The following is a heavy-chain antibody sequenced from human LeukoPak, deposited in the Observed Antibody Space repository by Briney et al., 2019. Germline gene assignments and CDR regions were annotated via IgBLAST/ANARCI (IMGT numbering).Heavy chain of an antibody. CDR1: GGSIGSYY. D-gene: IGHD3-10*01. V-gene: IGHV4-59*08. Sequence: PSETLSLTCTVSGGSIGSYYWSWIRQPPGKGLEWIGYIYYSGSTNYNPSLKSRVTISVDTSKNQFSLKLSSVTAADTAVYYCARHWNRCGSGSPFDYWGQGTLVTVSS. J-gene: IGHJ4*02. CDR3: ARHWNRCGSGSPFDY. CDR2: IYYSGST.